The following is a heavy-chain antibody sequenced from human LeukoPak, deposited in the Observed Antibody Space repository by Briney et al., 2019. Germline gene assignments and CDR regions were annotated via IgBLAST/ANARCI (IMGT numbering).Heavy chain of an antibody. CDR2: ISAYNGNT. CDR1: GGTFSSYA. D-gene: IGHD6-19*01. J-gene: IGHJ4*02. Sequence: ASVKVSCKASGGTFSSYAISWVRQAPGQGLEWMGWISAYNGNTNYAQKLQGRVTMTTDTSTSTAYMELRSLRSDDTAVYYCARGPLSGWYGLCDYWGQGTLVTVSS. V-gene: IGHV1-18*01. CDR3: ARGPLSGWYGLCDY.